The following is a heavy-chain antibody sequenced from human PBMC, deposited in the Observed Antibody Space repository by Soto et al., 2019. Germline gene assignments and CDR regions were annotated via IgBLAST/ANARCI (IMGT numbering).Heavy chain of an antibody. CDR2: INAGNGHT. J-gene: IGHJ6*02. CDR3: KSRIVLVPAAMHYYYGMDV. CDR1: GYTFTSYA. D-gene: IGHD2-2*01. Sequence: ASVKVSCKASGYTFTSYAMHWVRQAPGQRLEWMGWINAGNGHTKYSQKFQGRVTITRDTSASTAYMKLSSLRSEDTDVYYCKSRIVLVPAAMHYYYGMDVWGQGTTVTVSS. V-gene: IGHV1-3*01.